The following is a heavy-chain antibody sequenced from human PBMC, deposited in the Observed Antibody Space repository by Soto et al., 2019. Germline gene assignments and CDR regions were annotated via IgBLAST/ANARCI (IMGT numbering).Heavy chain of an antibody. D-gene: IGHD3-9*01. CDR3: ARALPYFYRYYFDY. V-gene: IGHV5-51*01. J-gene: IGHJ4*02. Sequence: PGESLKISCRGSGYRFSSYWIGWVRQMPGKGLEWMGIIYPGDSDIKKSPSFQGHVTISADRSINTAYLQWSSLKASDTAMYYCARALPYFYRYYFDYWGQGILVTVSS. CDR1: GYRFSSYW. CDR2: IYPGDSDI.